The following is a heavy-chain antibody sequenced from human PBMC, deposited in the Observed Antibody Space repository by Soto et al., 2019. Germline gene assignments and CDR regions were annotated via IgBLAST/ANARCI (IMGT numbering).Heavy chain of an antibody. D-gene: IGHD3-22*01. V-gene: IGHV3-15*01. J-gene: IGHJ4*02. CDR1: GFTFSNAW. Sequence: XVSLRLSCAASGFTFSNAWMSWVRQAAGKGLEWVGRIKSKTDGGTTDYAAPVKGRFTISRDDSKNTLYLQMNSLKTEDTAVYYCTTAQNYYDSSGSSGYYFDYWGQGTLVTVSS. CDR3: TTAQNYYDSSGSSGYYFDY. CDR2: IKSKTDGGTT.